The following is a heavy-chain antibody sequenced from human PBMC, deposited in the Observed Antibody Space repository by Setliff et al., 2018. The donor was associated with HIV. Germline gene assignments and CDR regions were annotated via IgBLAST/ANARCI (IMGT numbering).Heavy chain of an antibody. D-gene: IGHD2-21*01. CDR2: IYYTGTT. CDR3: ARLKRDGTYFFDF. V-gene: IGHV4-39*01. Sequence: LSLTCTVYGGSISSSNFYWVWIRQSPGKGLEWIGSIYYTGTTNYNPSLKSRVTISVETSKVQFSLKLNSVTVVDTAVYFCARLKRDGTYFFDFWGQGTLVTVSS. CDR1: GGSISSSNFY. J-gene: IGHJ4*02.